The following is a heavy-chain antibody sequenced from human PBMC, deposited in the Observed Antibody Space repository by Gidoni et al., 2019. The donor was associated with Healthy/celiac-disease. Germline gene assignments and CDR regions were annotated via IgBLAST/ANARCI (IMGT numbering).Heavy chain of an antibody. CDR1: GFTFSSYA. J-gene: IGHJ4*02. Sequence: EMQLLESGGGLVQPGGSLRLSCAASGFTFSSYAMSWVRQAPVKGLEWVSAISGSGGSTYYADSVKGRFTISRDNSKNTLYLQMNSLRAEDTAVYYCAKTSGSRRNFDYWGQGTLVTVSS. CDR2: ISGSGGST. V-gene: IGHV3-23*01. CDR3: AKTSGSRRNFDY. D-gene: IGHD1-26*01.